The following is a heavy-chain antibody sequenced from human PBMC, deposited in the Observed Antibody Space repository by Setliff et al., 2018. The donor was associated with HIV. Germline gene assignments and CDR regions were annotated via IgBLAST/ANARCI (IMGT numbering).Heavy chain of an antibody. Sequence: SETLSLTCTVSGGSISSYYWSWIRQPAGKGLEWIGRIYTSGSTSYNPSLKSRVTISLDTSKNQFSLKMSTLTAADMAVYYGASSSGWYGAAQFDPWGQGTRVTVSS. V-gene: IGHV4-4*07. CDR1: GGSISSYY. CDR2: IYTSGST. D-gene: IGHD6-19*01. J-gene: IGHJ5*02. CDR3: ASSSGWYGAAQFDP.